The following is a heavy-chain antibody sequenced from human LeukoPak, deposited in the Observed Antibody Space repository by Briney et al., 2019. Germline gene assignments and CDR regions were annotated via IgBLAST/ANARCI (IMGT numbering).Heavy chain of an antibody. V-gene: IGHV4-34*01. CDR2: INHSGST. CDR1: GGSFSGYY. D-gene: IGHD6-19*01. J-gene: IGHJ4*02. CDR3: ARGVSSGWYQGGRIDY. Sequence: SETLSLTCAVYGGSFSGYYWSWIRQPPGKQLEWIGEINHSGSTNYNPSLKSRVTISVDTSKNQFSLKLSSVTAADTAVYYCARGVSSGWYQGGRIDYWGQGTLVTVSS.